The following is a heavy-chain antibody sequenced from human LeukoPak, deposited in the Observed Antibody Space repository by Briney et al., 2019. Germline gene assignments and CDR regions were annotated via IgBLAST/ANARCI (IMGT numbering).Heavy chain of an antibody. CDR3: ASIPTINDYGDYVVQT. Sequence: SETLSLTCTVSGYSISSGYYWGWIRQPPGKGLEWIGSIYHSGSTYYNPSLKSRVTISVDTSKNQFSLKLSSVTAADTAVYYCASIPTINDYGDYVVQTWGQGTLVTVSS. J-gene: IGHJ5*02. D-gene: IGHD4-17*01. CDR2: IYHSGST. V-gene: IGHV4-38-2*02. CDR1: GYSISSGYY.